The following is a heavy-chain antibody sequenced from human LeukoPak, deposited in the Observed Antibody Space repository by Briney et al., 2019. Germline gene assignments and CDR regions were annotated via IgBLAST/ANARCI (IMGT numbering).Heavy chain of an antibody. CDR1: GGSISSSSYY. CDR2: IYYTGRT. Sequence: PSETLSLTCTVSGGSISSSSYYWGWIRQPPGKGLEWTGTIYYTGRTYYNPSLQSRITISVDTSKNQFSLKLTSVTAADTAVYYCARLPDCGSGCFYGMDVWGQGTTVTVSS. V-gene: IGHV4-39*07. D-gene: IGHD2-21*02. J-gene: IGHJ6*02. CDR3: ARLPDCGSGCFYGMDV.